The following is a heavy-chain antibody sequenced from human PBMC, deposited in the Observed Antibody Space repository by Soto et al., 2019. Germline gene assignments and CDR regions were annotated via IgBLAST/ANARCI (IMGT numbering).Heavy chain of an antibody. CDR3: ARGGGRLDY. CDR1: GGSIISPNW. J-gene: IGHJ4*02. V-gene: IGHV4-4*02. D-gene: IGHD3-16*01. CDR2: IYHSGGT. Sequence: SETLSLTCAVSGGSIISPNWWSWVRQPPGKGLEWIGEIYHSGGTNYNPSLKSRVTISVDKSKNQFSLNLNSVTAADTAVYYCARGGGRLDYWGQGTLVTVSS.